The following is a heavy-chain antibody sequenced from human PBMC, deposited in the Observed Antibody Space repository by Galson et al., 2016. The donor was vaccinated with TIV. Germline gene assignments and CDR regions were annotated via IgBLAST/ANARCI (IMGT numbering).Heavy chain of an antibody. CDR3: ARDRDVAISGVIYYTGMDV. D-gene: IGHD3-3*01. Sequence: TLSLTCSVSGVSITNYHWSWIRQPAGKGLEWMGRIYAGGSANYNPSLKSRFTMSVDTSENQFSLKLSSVTAADTAIYYCARDRDVAISGVIYYTGMDVWGQGTTVTVSS. CDR2: IYAGGSA. J-gene: IGHJ6*02. V-gene: IGHV4-4*07. CDR1: GVSITNYH.